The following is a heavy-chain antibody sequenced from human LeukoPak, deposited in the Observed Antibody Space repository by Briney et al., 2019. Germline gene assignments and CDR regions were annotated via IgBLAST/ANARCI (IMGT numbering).Heavy chain of an antibody. CDR3: AKNRGAGSHYYYHMTV. D-gene: IGHD1-26*01. J-gene: IGHJ6*03. V-gene: IGHV3-23*01. CDR1: GFTFSSYA. CDR2: ISGSGGGT. Sequence: QSGGSLRLSCAASGFTFSSYAMSWVRQAAGKGLEWVSLISGSGGGTYYADSVKGRFTISRDNSKNTLYLQLNSLRVEDTAVYYCAKNRGAGSHYYYHMTVWGKGTTVTVSS.